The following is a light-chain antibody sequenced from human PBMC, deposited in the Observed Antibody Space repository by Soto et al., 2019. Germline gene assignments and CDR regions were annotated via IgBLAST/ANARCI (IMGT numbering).Light chain of an antibody. V-gene: IGLV2-14*03. J-gene: IGLJ2*01. CDR3: FAYSSSATHVV. Sequence: QSALTQPASVSGSPGRSVTISCTGSSSDVGDFNYVFWYQHLPGRAPKLIIYDVTNRPSGISYRFSASKSGRTASLTISGLQAEDEDDYYCFAYSSSATHVVFGGGTKLTVL. CDR1: SSDVGDFNY. CDR2: DVT.